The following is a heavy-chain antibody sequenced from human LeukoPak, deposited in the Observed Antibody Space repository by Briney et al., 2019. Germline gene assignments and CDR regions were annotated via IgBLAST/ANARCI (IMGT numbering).Heavy chain of an antibody. CDR1: RFTFRSYA. CDR2: ISGSGGTT. J-gene: IGHJ4*02. Sequence: QPGGSLRLSCAASRFTFRSYAMTWVRQAPGKGLEWVSRISGSGGTTYYADSVKGRFTISRDNSKNTLYLQMNSLRAEDTAVYYCAKGDYYDLDYWGQGTLVTVSS. CDR3: AKGDYYDLDY. V-gene: IGHV3-23*01. D-gene: IGHD3-10*01.